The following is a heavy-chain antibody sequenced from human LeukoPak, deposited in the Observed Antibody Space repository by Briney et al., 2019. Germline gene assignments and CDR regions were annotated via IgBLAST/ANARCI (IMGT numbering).Heavy chain of an antibody. CDR3: ASFRGSSSSAGPY. CDR2: FDPEDDET. V-gene: IGHV1-24*01. Sequence: ASVKVSCKVSGCTLNELSMHWVRQVPGKGLEWMVGFDPEDDETIYAQKFQGRVTVTEDTFTDTAYMELSSLRSDDTAMYYCASFRGSSSSAGPYWGEGKPFTVSS. J-gene: IGHJ4*02. D-gene: IGHD2-2*01. CDR1: GCTLNELS.